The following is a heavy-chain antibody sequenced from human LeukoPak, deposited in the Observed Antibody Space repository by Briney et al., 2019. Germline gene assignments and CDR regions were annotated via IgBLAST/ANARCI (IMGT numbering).Heavy chain of an antibody. Sequence: PSETLSLTCTVSGGSISYYWSWIRQPPGKGLEWIGYISNTGSTNYNPSLKSRVTISVDMSKDQLSLKLTSVTAADTAVYYCARDLGSGGGLDYWGQGTLVTVSS. CDR3: ARDLGSGGGLDY. CDR1: GGSISYY. J-gene: IGHJ4*02. V-gene: IGHV4-59*01. CDR2: ISNTGST.